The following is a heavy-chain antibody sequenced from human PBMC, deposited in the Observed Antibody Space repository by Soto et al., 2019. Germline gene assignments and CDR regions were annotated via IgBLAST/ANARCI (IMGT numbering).Heavy chain of an antibody. Sequence: SGPTGEPTQTLTLTCTFSGFSLSTSGMCVSRIRQPPGKALEWLALIAWDDDKYYSTSLKTRLTISKDTSKNQVVLTMTNMDPADTATYYCARTPHGRWFDPWGQGALVTVSS. CDR1: GFSLSTSGMC. CDR2: IAWDDDK. V-gene: IGHV2-70*01. J-gene: IGHJ5*02. CDR3: ARTPHGRWFDP.